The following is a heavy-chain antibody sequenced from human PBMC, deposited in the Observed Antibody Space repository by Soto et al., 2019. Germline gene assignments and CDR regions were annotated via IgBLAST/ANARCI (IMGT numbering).Heavy chain of an antibody. Sequence: PGESLKISCKGSGYSFTSYWIGWVRQMPGKGLEWMGIIYPGDSDTRYSPSFQGQVTISADKSISTAYLQWSSLKASDTAMYYCARLYYDFWSGYPPRELYFDYWAQGTLVTVSS. CDR3: ARLYYDFWSGYPPRELYFDY. D-gene: IGHD3-3*01. CDR1: GYSFTSYW. CDR2: IYPGDSDT. J-gene: IGHJ4*02. V-gene: IGHV5-51*01.